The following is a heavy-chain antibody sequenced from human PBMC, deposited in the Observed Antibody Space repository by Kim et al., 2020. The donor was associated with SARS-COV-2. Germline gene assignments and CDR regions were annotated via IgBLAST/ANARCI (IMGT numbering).Heavy chain of an antibody. CDR2: ISSDGGSI. Sequence: GGSLRLSCAASGFSFSDYYMNWIRQAPGKGLEWVAYISSDGGSINYADSVNGRFTISRDNAKESLSLQMNSLTPEDTAVYYCVREPASWGQGTLVTVSS. CDR1: GFSFSDYY. J-gene: IGHJ5*02. V-gene: IGHV3-11*01. CDR3: VREPAS.